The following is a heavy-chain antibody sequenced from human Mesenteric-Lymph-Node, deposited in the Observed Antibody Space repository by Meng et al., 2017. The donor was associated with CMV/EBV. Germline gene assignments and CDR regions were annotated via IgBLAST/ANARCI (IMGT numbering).Heavy chain of an antibody. J-gene: IGHJ1*01. Sequence: KVSCKASGYSFSNYWIGWVRQMPGKGLEWMGIMYPDDSDTRYSPSFQGQVTISADKSIDTAYLQWSSLKASDTAMYYCARQGYTAYFQYWGQGTPVTVSS. CDR3: ARQGYTAYFQY. CDR2: MYPDDSDT. D-gene: IGHD3-16*02. CDR1: GYSFSNYW. V-gene: IGHV5-51*01.